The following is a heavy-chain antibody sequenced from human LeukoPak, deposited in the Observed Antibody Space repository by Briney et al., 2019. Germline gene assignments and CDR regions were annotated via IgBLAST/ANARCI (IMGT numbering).Heavy chain of an antibody. CDR2: IYHSGST. Sequence: SETLSPTCTVSGYSISSGYYWGWIRQPPGKGLEWIGSIYHSGSTYYNPPLKSRVTISVDTSKNQFSLKLSSVTAADTAVYYCASHRYYYDSSGYSTFDYWGQGTLVTVSS. CDR1: GYSISSGYY. V-gene: IGHV4-38-2*02. CDR3: ASHRYYYDSSGYSTFDY. J-gene: IGHJ4*02. D-gene: IGHD3-22*01.